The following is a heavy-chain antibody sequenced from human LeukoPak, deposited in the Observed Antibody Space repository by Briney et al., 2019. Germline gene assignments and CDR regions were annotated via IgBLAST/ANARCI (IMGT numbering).Heavy chain of an antibody. J-gene: IGHJ4*02. Sequence: QPGGSLRLSCAASGFPFSSYSMTWVRQAPGKGLEWVANIKPDGTTKFYVDPVKGRFTISRDNALNSLYLQMNSLRAEDTAIYYCARSIPYGTTWYGRSDYWGQGTLVTVSS. CDR3: ARSIPYGTTWYGRSDY. D-gene: IGHD6-13*01. CDR2: IKPDGTTK. V-gene: IGHV3-7*03. CDR1: GFPFSSYS.